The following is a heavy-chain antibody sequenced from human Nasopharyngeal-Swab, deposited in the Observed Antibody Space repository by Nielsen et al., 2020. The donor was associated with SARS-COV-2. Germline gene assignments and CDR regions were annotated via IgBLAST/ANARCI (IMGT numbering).Heavy chain of an antibody. V-gene: IGHV3-21*01. CDR2: ISSSGSHK. D-gene: IGHD3-10*01. CDR3: ARVEEYYYGSGSLSDN. CDR1: GLTFSSYS. Sequence: GESLKISCAAPGLTFSSYSMNWVRQAPGKGLEWVSFISSSGSHKYYADSMKGRFTISRDNAKSSLYLQLSSLRAEDTAVYYCARVEEYYYGSGSLSDNWGQGTLVTVSS. J-gene: IGHJ4*02.